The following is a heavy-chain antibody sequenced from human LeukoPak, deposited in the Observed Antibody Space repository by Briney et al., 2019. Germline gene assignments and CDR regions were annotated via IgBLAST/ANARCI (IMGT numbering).Heavy chain of an antibody. V-gene: IGHV7-4-1*02. CDR1: GYTFTIYA. J-gene: IGHJ4*02. Sequence: ASVKVSCKASGYTFTIYAMNWVRQAPGQGLEWMGWINTNTGNPTYAQGFTGRFVFSLDTSVSTAYLQISSLKAEDTAVYYCARDPFPISNPPIFDYWGQGTLVTVSS. D-gene: IGHD2/OR15-2a*01. CDR2: INTNTGNP. CDR3: ARDPFPISNPPIFDY.